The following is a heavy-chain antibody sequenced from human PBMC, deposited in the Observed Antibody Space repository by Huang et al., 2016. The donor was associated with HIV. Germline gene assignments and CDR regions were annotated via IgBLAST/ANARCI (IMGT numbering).Heavy chain of an antibody. D-gene: IGHD3-22*01. Sequence: QVQLVQSGAEVKKPGASVKVSCKASGYTFTDYGISWVRQAPGQGLGWVGWLSTYKRTKDYLQKVKGRVTMPTDTSTCTANMELRSLKADDTAVYYCARDRGLHYYDTTGYRTYDGFDFWGRGTMVSVSS. J-gene: IGHJ3*01. CDR3: ARDRGLHYYDTTGYRTYDGFDF. V-gene: IGHV1-18*04. CDR2: LSTYKRTK. CDR1: GYTFTDYG.